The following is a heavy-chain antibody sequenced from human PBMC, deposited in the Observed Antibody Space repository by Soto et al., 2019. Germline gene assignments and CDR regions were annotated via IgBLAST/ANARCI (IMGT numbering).Heavy chain of an antibody. Sequence: SETLSLTCAVSGGSISSGGYSWSWIRQPPGKGLEWIGYIYTSGSTYYNPYLKSRVTISVDRSKNQFSLQLSSVPAADKAAYYCARLPLYCGGDCYPDYWGQGTLVTVSS. J-gene: IGHJ4*02. D-gene: IGHD2-21*02. CDR3: ARLPLYCGGDCYPDY. V-gene: IGHV4-30-2*01. CDR1: GGSISSGGYS. CDR2: IYTSGST.